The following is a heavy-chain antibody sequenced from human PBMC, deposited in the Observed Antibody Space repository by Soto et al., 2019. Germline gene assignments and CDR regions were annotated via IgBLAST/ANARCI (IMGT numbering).Heavy chain of an antibody. CDR1: GFSFSSSG. CDR3: AKDSDSGGFDS. CDR2: ISYDGVNK. D-gene: IGHD2-15*01. J-gene: IGHJ4*02. Sequence: QVHLVESGGGVVRPGRSLRVSCAASGFSFSSSGMHRVRQAPGKGLEWVAVISYDGVNKYYGDSVKGRFTISRDNSKNTLFLQMNSLRPDDTALYYCAKDSDSGGFDSWGQGTLVTVSS. V-gene: IGHV3-30*18.